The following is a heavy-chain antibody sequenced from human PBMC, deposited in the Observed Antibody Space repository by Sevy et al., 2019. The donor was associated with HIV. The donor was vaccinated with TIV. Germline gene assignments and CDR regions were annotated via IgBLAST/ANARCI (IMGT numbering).Heavy chain of an antibody. CDR1: GFTFDDYT. CDR2: ITWDGGSP. V-gene: IGHV3-43D*03. Sequence: GGSLRLSCTASGFTFDDYTMDWVRQAPGKGLEWVSSITWDGGSPYYADSVKGRFTISRDNSKNSLYLQMNSLRPKDTALYYCAKDIAGEGSGSYYFDYWGQGTLVTVSS. CDR3: AKDIAGEGSGSYYFDY. D-gene: IGHD3-10*01. J-gene: IGHJ4*02.